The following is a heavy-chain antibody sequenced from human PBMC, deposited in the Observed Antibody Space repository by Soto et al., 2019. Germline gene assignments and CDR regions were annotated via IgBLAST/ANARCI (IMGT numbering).Heavy chain of an antibody. CDR3: AHRYGSELCWFDP. Sequence: QITLKESGPTLVKPTQTLTLTCTFSGFSLSTSGEGVGWIRQPPGKALEWLALLYWDDDKRYTPCLKSSQTITKDTANNQVFLTTTNRDPVSTATYYGAHRYGSELCWFDPGGHGTLVTVAA. V-gene: IGHV2-5*02. CDR1: GFSLSTSGEG. D-gene: IGHD3-10*01. CDR2: LYWDDDK. J-gene: IGHJ5*02.